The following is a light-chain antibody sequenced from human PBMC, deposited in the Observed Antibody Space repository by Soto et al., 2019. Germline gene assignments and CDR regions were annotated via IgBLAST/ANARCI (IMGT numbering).Light chain of an antibody. CDR1: RIGSKS. Sequence: SYELTQPPSVSVAPGQTARITCGGNRIGSKSVHWYQQKPGRAPVRVVYDDSDRPAGIPERVSGSNSGNTATLTISRVEAGDEADYYCQVWDGSSDQHVVFGGGTKVTVL. CDR3: QVWDGSSDQHVV. V-gene: IGLV3-21*02. CDR2: DDS. J-gene: IGLJ2*01.